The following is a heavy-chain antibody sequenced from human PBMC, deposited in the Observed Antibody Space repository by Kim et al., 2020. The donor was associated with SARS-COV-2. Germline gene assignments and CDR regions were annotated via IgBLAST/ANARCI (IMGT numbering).Heavy chain of an antibody. V-gene: IGHV3-33*01. CDR2: K. CDR3: ARGIDPTGPPDY. Sequence: KYYTYFGKGRFTISRDNSKNTLYLQMKSLRAEDTAMYYCARGIDPTGPPDYWGQGTLVTVSS. J-gene: IGHJ4*02. D-gene: IGHD1-1*01.